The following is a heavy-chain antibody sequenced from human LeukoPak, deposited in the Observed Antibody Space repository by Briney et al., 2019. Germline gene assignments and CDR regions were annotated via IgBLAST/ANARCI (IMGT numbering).Heavy chain of an antibody. CDR1: GGSFSGYY. J-gene: IGHJ3*02. CDR3: ATKAYYDFWSGYYLI. Sequence: SETLSLTCAVYGGSFSGYYWSWIRQPPGKGLEWIGEINHSGSTNYNPSLKSRVTISVDTSKNQFSLKLSSVTAADTAVYYCATKAYYDFWSGYYLIWGQGTMVTVSS. CDR2: INHSGST. V-gene: IGHV4-34*01. D-gene: IGHD3-3*01.